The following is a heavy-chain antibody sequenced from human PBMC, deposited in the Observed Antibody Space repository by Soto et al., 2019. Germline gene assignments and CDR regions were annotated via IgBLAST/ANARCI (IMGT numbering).Heavy chain of an antibody. J-gene: IGHJ4*02. D-gene: IGHD3-22*01. CDR2: IIPIFGTA. V-gene: IGHV1-69*01. CDR3: ARDNRGYYDSSGYYYFDLVY. Sequence: QVQLVQSGAEVKKPGSSVKVSCKASGGTFSSYAISWVRQAPGQGLEWMGGIIPIFGTANYAQKFQGRVTITADESTSTAYMELSSLRSEDTAVYSCARDNRGYYDSSGYYYFDLVYWGQGTLVTVSS. CDR1: GGTFSSYA.